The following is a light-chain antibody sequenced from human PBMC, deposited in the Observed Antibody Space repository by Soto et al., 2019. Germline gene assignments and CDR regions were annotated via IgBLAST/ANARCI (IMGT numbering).Light chain of an antibody. Sequence: QSALTQPASVSGSPGQSITISCTGTSSDVGDYKFVSWYQQHPGKAPKLMIYEVSNRPSGVSNRFSGSKSGSTASLIISGLQAEDEADYSCSSYTISSTLVFGGGTKLTVL. CDR2: EVS. V-gene: IGLV2-14*01. CDR3: SSYTISSTLV. J-gene: IGLJ2*01. CDR1: SSDVGDYKF.